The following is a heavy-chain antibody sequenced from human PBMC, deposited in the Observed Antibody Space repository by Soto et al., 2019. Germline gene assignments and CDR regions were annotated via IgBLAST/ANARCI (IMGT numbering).Heavy chain of an antibody. CDR1: GDSVTRSNW. CDR3: ATSGWNEDFYYYYGMDV. CDR2: IYHSGNT. V-gene: IGHV4-4*02. D-gene: IGHD6-19*01. Sequence: SETLSLTCAVSGDSVTRSNWWSWVRQSPGKGLEWIGEIYHSGNTKYNPSFKSRVTISVDKSKNQFSLNLTSVTAADTAVYYCATSGWNEDFYYYYGMDVWGQGTTVT. J-gene: IGHJ6*02.